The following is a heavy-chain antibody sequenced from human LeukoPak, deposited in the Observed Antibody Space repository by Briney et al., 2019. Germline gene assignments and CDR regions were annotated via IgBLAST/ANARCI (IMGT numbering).Heavy chain of an antibody. CDR3: ARVTRSPFGWFDP. CDR2: INPSGGTT. D-gene: IGHD2-21*02. V-gene: IGHV1-46*01. Sequence: ASVKVSCKASGYTFTSYYMHWVRQAPGQGLEWMGIINPSGGTTSYAQKFQGRVTMTRDTSTSTVYMELSSLRSEDTAVYYCARVTRSPFGWFDPWGQGTLVTVSS. J-gene: IGHJ5*02. CDR1: GYTFTSYY.